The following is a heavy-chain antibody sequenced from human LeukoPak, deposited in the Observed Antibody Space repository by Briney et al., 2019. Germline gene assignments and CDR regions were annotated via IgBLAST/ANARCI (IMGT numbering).Heavy chain of an antibody. Sequence: GGSLRLSCAASGFTFSSYEMNWVRQAPGKGLGWVSYITSSGNTIYYADSVKGRFTISRDNAKNSLYLQINSLRAEDTAVYYCARLTTMTTTGGPFDFWGQGTLVTVSS. CDR1: GFTFSSYE. J-gene: IGHJ4*02. D-gene: IGHD4-17*01. CDR3: ARLTTMTTTGGPFDF. CDR2: ITSSGNTI. V-gene: IGHV3-48*03.